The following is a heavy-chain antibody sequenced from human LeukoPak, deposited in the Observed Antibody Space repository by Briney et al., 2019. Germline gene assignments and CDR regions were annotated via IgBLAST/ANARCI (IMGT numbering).Heavy chain of an antibody. Sequence: ASVKVSCKPFGYSLTTYYVHWVRQAPGQGLEWMGQINPSGGSTSYAQKFQGRITVTRETYTNTVYMDLSSLRSEDTATYYCARGAPTTRIGAGRFDYWGQGSLLTVAS. D-gene: IGHD5-12*01. CDR2: INPSGGST. CDR3: ARGAPTTRIGAGRFDY. V-gene: IGHV1-46*01. J-gene: IGHJ4*02. CDR1: GYSLTTYY.